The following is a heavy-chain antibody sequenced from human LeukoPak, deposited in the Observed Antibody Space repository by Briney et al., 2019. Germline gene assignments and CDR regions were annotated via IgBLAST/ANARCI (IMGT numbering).Heavy chain of an antibody. CDR1: GDSISSGGYY. Sequence: SQILSLTCTASGDSISSGGYYWSWIRQHPGKGLEWIGYIYYSGSTYYNPSLKSRVTISVDTSKNQFSLKLSSVTAADTAVYYCASVYYDPPHYFDYWGQGTLVTVSS. V-gene: IGHV4-31*03. CDR2: IYYSGST. CDR3: ASVYYDPPHYFDY. D-gene: IGHD3-3*01. J-gene: IGHJ4*02.